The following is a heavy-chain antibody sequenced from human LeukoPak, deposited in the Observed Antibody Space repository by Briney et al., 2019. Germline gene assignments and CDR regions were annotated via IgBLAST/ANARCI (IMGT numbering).Heavy chain of an antibody. CDR3: ARYFNVYFDY. D-gene: IGHD2/OR15-2a*01. CDR2: IFYSGST. CDR1: GCSISSYY. J-gene: IGHJ4*02. V-gene: IGHV4-59*01. Sequence: SETLSLTCTVSGCSISSYYWSWIRQPPGKGLEWIGYIFYSGSTNYNPSLKSRVTISVDTSKKQFSLKLSSVTAADTAVYYCARYFNVYFDYWGQGTLVTVSS.